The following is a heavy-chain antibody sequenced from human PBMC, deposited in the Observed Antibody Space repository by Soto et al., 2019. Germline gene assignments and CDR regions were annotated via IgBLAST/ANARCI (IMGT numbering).Heavy chain of an antibody. Sequence: PSETLSLTCTISGASISTIGNTWTWVRQPPGKGLEWIGYIYPSGATYYNPSLKSRVTISIERSKNRSSLNVNSATAADTAVYYCARAIFSSVLYIDFWGQGTTVTVSS. V-gene: IGHV4-30-2*01. D-gene: IGHD3-3*01. CDR3: ARAIFSSVLYIDF. J-gene: IGHJ6*03. CDR1: GASISTIGNT. CDR2: IYPSGAT.